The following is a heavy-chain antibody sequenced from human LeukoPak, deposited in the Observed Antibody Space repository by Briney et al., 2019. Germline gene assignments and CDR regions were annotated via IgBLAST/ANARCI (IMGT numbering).Heavy chain of an antibody. D-gene: IGHD3-22*01. CDR2: INPSGGST. Sequence: GASVKVSCKASGYTFTSYYMHWVRQAPGQGLEWMGIINPSGGSTSYAQKFQGRVTMTRDTSTSTVYMELSSLRSEDTAVYYCARGPKAPNSYYYDSSGYPNWFDPWGQGTLVTVSS. CDR3: ARGPKAPNSYYYDSSGYPNWFDP. CDR1: GYTFTSYY. V-gene: IGHV1-46*01. J-gene: IGHJ5*02.